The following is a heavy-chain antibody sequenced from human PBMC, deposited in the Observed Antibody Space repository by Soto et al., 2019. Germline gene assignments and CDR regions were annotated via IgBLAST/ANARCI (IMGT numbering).Heavy chain of an antibody. CDR1: GGSISSGGYY. CDR2: TYYSGST. D-gene: IGHD6-13*01. V-gene: IGHV4-31*03. Sequence: QVQLQESGPGLVQPSQTLSLTCTVSGGSISSGGYYWSWILPHPGKGLAWIGYTYYSGSTYYNPCLKSRVTISVATSKIESSLKLRAVTAADTAVYYCARAAHYSSPFRWFDPWGEGALVTVSS. CDR3: ARAAHYSSPFRWFDP. J-gene: IGHJ5*02.